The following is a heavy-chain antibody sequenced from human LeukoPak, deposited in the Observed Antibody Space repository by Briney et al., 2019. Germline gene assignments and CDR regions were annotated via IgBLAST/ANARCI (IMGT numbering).Heavy chain of an antibody. CDR2: IYYSGST. J-gene: IGHJ5*02. D-gene: IGHD3-10*01. CDR3: ARESLQYYYGSGSSNWFDP. V-gene: IGHV4-59*01. CDR1: GGSISSYY. Sequence: SETLSLTCTVSGGSISSYYWSWIRQPPGKGLEWIGYIYYSGSTNYNPSLKSRVTISVDTSKNQFSLKLSSVTAADTAVYYCARESLQYYYGSGSSNWFDPWGQGTLVTVSS.